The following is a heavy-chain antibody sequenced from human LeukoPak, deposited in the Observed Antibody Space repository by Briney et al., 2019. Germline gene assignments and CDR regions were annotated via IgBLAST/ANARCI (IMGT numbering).Heavy chain of an antibody. Sequence: SETLSLTCTVSGGSISSYYWSWMRQPPGKGLEWIGYIYYSGRTNYNPSLKSRVTISADTSKNQFSLKLSSVTAEDTAVYYCARGEYSSSYYYYYYVDVWAKGTTVTVSS. CDR1: GGSISSYY. D-gene: IGHD6-6*01. V-gene: IGHV4-59*01. CDR2: IYYSGRT. J-gene: IGHJ6*03. CDR3: ARGEYSSSYYYYYYVDV.